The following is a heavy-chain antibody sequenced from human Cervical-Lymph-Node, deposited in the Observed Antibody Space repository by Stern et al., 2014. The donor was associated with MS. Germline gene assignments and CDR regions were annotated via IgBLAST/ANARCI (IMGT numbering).Heavy chain of an antibody. Sequence: EDQLVESGGGLVQPGGSLKLSCAASGFNFSGSAMHWVRQASGKGLEWVGRIRGKGNNYATAYAASVEGRFIISRDDSKNMAYLQMNSLKSEDTALYYCTSLIDYWGQGTLVTVSP. CDR1: GFNFSGSA. V-gene: IGHV3-73*02. CDR2: IRGKGNNYAT. J-gene: IGHJ4*02. CDR3: TSLIDY.